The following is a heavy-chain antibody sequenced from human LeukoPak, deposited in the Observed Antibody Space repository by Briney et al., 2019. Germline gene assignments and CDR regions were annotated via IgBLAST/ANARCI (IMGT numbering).Heavy chain of an antibody. CDR2: ISSSSSYI. D-gene: IGHD2-15*01. CDR3: ARGRDLVVVADDAFDI. V-gene: IGHV3-21*01. CDR1: GFTFSSCS. Sequence: GGSLRLSCAASGFTFSSCSMNWVRQAPGKGLEWVSSISSSSSYIYYADTVKGRFTISRDNAKNSLYLQMNSLRAEDTAVYYCARGRDLVVVADDAFDIWGQGTMVTVSS. J-gene: IGHJ3*02.